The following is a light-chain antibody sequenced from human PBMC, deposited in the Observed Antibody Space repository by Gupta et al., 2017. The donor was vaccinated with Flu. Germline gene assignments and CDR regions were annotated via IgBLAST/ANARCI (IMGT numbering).Light chain of an antibody. Sequence: EIVLTQSTATLSLSPGERATLSCRASQSIRSYLAWYQQKPGQAPRLLIFDASNRATGIPARFSGSGSGTDFSLTISSLEPEDFAVYYCQQRYNWPPLTFGGGTKVEIK. V-gene: IGKV3-11*01. CDR2: DAS. J-gene: IGKJ4*01. CDR1: QSIRSY. CDR3: QQRYNWPPLT.